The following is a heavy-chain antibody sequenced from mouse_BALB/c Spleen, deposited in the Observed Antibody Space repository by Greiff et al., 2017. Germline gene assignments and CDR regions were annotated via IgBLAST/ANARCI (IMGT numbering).Heavy chain of an antibody. CDR2: IYPGNSDT. CDR3: TRQIYYGSHYAMDY. J-gene: IGHJ4*01. V-gene: IGHV1-5*01. Sequence: EVQLQQSGTVLARPGASVKMSCKASGYSFTSYWMHWVKQRPGQGLEWIGAIYPGNSDTSYNQKFKGKAKLTAVTSASTAYMELSSLTNEDSAVYYCTRQIYYGSHYAMDYWGQGTSVTVSS. CDR1: GYSFTSYW. D-gene: IGHD2-2*01.